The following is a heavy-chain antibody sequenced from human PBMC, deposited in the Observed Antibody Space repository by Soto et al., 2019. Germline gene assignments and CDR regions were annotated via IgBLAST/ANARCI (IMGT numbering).Heavy chain of an antibody. CDR3: AKDRGSQGGLDY. CDR2: ISYDGSNK. V-gene: IGHV3-30*18. Sequence: QVQLVESGGGVVQPGRSLRLSCAASGFTFSSYGLHCVRQAPGKGLEWVAVISYDGSNKYYAASVKGRFTLSRDNSKNTLYRQMNRLRAEDTDVYYCAKDRGSQGGLDYGGQGNLVTVST. D-gene: IGHD3-10*01. CDR1: GFTFSSYG. J-gene: IGHJ4*02.